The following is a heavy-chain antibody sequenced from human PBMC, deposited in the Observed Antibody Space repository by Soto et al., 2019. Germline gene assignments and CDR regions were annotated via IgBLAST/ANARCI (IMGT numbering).Heavy chain of an antibody. Sequence: SETRSLTCTVSGGSISSDYWSWFRHPPGKGLEWIGYIYYSGSTNYNPSLKSRVTISVDTSKNQFSLKLSSVTAADTAVYYCARDRGTDCIVFSCYPAWDDAFDILGQRSMVTVS. CDR3: ARDRGTDCIVFSCYPAWDDAFDI. CDR1: GGSISSDY. D-gene: IGHD2-15*01. CDR2: IYYSGST. V-gene: IGHV4-59*01. J-gene: IGHJ3*02.